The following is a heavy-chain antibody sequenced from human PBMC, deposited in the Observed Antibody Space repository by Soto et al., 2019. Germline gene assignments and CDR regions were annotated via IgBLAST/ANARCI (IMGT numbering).Heavy chain of an antibody. J-gene: IGHJ4*02. CDR3: ARDPVCSGGSCYDY. Sequence: GGSLRLSCAASGFTFSRYWMTWVRQAPGKGLEWVANIKQDGSEIYYVDSVKGRFTISRDNAENSLYLQMNSLRAEDTAVYYCARDPVCSGGSCYDYCGPGPLLTLSS. CDR2: IKQDGSEI. CDR1: GFTFSRYW. V-gene: IGHV3-7*01. D-gene: IGHD2-15*01.